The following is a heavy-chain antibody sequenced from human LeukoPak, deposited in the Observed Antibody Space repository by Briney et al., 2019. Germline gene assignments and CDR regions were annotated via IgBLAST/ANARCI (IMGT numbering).Heavy chain of an antibody. D-gene: IGHD5-18*01. CDR1: GFTFSSYA. CDR3: AREGYSYGFAIDY. CDR2: ISYDGGNK. Sequence: GRSLRLSCAASGFTFSSYAMHWVRQAPGKGLEWVAVISYDGGNKYYADSVKGRFTISRDNSKNTLYLQMNSLRAEDTAVYYCAREGYSYGFAIDYWGQGTLVTVSS. J-gene: IGHJ4*02. V-gene: IGHV3-30-3*01.